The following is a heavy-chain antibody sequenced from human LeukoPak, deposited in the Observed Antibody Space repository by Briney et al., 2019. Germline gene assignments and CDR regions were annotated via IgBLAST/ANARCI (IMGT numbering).Heavy chain of an antibody. J-gene: IGHJ4*02. CDR1: GFTFSSFG. CDR2: ITGSAGIT. Sequence: PGGSLRLSCAASGFTFSSFGMSWVRQAPGKGLEWVSTITGSAGITYYADSVKGRFTISRDNSKNTLYLQMNSLRTADTAVYFCAKGSTYHEFWGGYYFDFWGQGTLVTVSS. CDR3: AKGSTYHEFWGGYYFDF. V-gene: IGHV3-23*01. D-gene: IGHD3-3*01.